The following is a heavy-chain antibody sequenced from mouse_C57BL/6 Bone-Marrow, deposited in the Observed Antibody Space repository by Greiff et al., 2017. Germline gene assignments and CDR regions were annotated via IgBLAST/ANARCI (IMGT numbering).Heavy chain of an antibody. Sequence: QVQLQQPGAELVMPGASVKLSCKASGYTFTSYWMHWVKQRPGQGLEWIGEIDPSDSYTNYNQKFKGKSTLTVDKSSSTAYMQLSSLTSDDSAVYYCAIHFYSSGREYFDVWGTGTTVTVSS. J-gene: IGHJ1*03. D-gene: IGHD1-1*01. CDR3: AIHFYSSGREYFDV. CDR1: GYTFTSYW. CDR2: IDPSDSYT. V-gene: IGHV1-69*01.